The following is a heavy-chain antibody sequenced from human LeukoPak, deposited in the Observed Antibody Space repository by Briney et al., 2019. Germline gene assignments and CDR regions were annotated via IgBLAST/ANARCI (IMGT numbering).Heavy chain of an antibody. CDR1: GFTFTNAW. J-gene: IGHJ4*02. CDR3: TSSTLGRVNSYPVDC. V-gene: IGHV3-15*01. Sequence: GGSLRLSCAASGFTFTNAWMTWVRQAPGKGLEWVGRIKSKTDGGTTDYAAPVNGRFTISRDDSKNTLYLQMNSLKTEDTAVYYCTSSTLGRVNSYPVDCWGQGTLVTVSS. D-gene: IGHD5-18*01. CDR2: IKSKTDGGTT.